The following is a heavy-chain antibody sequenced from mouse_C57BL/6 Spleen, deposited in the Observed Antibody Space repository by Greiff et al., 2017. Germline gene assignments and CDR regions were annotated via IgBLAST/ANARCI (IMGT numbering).Heavy chain of an antibody. V-gene: IGHV3-1*01. J-gene: IGHJ4*01. CDR1: GYSITSGYD. Sequence: EVKLQESGPGMVKPSQSLSLTCTVTGYSITSGYDWHWIRHFPGNKLEWMGYISYSGSTNYNPSLKSRISITHDTSKNHFFLKLNSVTTEDTATYYCARGGFYDYDSYYAMDYWGQGTSVTVSS. D-gene: IGHD2-4*01. CDR2: ISYSGST. CDR3: ARGGFYDYDSYYAMDY.